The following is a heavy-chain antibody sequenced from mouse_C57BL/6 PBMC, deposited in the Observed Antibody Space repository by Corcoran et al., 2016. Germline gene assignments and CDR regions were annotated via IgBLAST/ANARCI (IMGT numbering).Heavy chain of an antibody. CDR3: ARSSYYGSSLFAY. D-gene: IGHD1-1*01. J-gene: IGHJ3*01. V-gene: IGHV1-26*01. Sequence: EVQLQQSGPELVKPGASVKISCKASGYTFTDYYMNRVKQSHGKSLEWIGDINPNNGGTSYNQKFKGKATLTVDKSSSTAYMELHSLTSEDSAVYYCARSSYYGSSLFAYWGQGTLVTVSA. CDR2: INPNNGGT. CDR1: GYTFTDYY.